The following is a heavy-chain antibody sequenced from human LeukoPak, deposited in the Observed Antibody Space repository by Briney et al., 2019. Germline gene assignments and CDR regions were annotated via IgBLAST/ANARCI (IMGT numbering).Heavy chain of an antibody. J-gene: IGHJ4*02. D-gene: IGHD3-3*01. V-gene: IGHV1-3*01. CDR1: GYTFTSYA. CDR2: INAGNGNT. Sequence: GASVKVFCKASGYTFTSYAMHWVRQAPGQRLEWMGWINAGNGNTKYSQKFQGRVTITRDTSASTAYMELSSLRSEDTAVYYCARGPGSRVLRSSEGDYWGQGTLVTVSS. CDR3: ARGPGSRVLRSSEGDY.